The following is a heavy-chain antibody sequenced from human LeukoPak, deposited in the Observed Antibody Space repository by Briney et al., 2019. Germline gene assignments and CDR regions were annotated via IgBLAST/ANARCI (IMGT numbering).Heavy chain of an antibody. J-gene: IGHJ4*02. CDR2: IYYSGST. Sequence: SETLSLTCTVSGASISSDYWSWIRQPPGKGLEWIGYIYYSGSTKYNPSLKSRVTISLDTSKNQFSLKLSSVTAVDTAVYYCAVGYTYGYLDYWGQGTLVTVSS. CDR3: AVGYTYGYLDY. CDR1: GASISSDY. V-gene: IGHV4-59*01. D-gene: IGHD5-18*01.